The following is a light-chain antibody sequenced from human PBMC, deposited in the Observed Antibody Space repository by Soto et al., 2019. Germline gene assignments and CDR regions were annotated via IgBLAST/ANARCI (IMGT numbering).Light chain of an antibody. Sequence: EIVMTQSPDTLSVSPGERASLACRASQSVSSSLAWYQQKPGQAPRLLIFGASTRATGIPARFSGSGSGTEFTLTISSLPSEDFALYYCHQYYNRPWTFGQGTKAEIK. CDR2: GAS. CDR3: HQYYNRPWT. J-gene: IGKJ1*01. CDR1: QSVSSS. V-gene: IGKV3-15*01.